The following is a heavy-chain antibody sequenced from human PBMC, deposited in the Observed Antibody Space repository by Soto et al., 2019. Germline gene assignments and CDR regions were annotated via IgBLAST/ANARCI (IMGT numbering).Heavy chain of an antibody. Sequence: EVQLVESGGGLVQPGGSLRLSCAGSGFRLETDWMSWVRQAPGKGLEWVANIQPAGSEKNDVDSVMGRCTIPRDNANNSLNLQVNSLRAEDTAVYYWARVPLRGGYDVVDYWGQGTLVTVSS. CDR3: ARVPLRGGYDVVDY. D-gene: IGHD5-12*01. CDR2: IQPAGSEK. V-gene: IGHV3-7*04. CDR1: GFRLETDW. J-gene: IGHJ4*02.